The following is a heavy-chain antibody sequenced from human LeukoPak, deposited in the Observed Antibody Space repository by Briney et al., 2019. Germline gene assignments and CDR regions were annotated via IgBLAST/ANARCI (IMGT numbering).Heavy chain of an antibody. CDR1: GFTFSSYD. Sequence: GGSLRLSYAASGFTFSSYDMHWVRQATGKGLEWVSAIGTAGDTYYPGSVRGRCTISREIAKNSWYLQMNSLRAGDTAVYYCARVYSSSSWGGYFDYWGQGTLVTVSS. CDR2: IGTAGDT. CDR3: ARVYSSSSWGGYFDY. V-gene: IGHV3-13*01. J-gene: IGHJ4*02. D-gene: IGHD6-6*01.